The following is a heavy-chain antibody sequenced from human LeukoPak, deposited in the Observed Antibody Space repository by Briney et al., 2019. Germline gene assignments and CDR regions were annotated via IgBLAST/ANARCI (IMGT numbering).Heavy chain of an antibody. CDR2: IRSKAYGGTT. V-gene: IGHV3-49*04. CDR3: TRDTQWPARQYWDYYYYMDV. J-gene: IGHJ6*03. CDR1: GFTFGDYA. Sequence: PGGSLRLSCTASGFTFGDYAMSWVRQAPGKGLEWVGFIRSKAYGGTTEYAASVKGRFTISRDDSKSIAYLQMNSLKTEDTAVYYCTRDTQWPARQYWDYYYYMDVWGKGTTVTVSS. D-gene: IGHD2-8*02.